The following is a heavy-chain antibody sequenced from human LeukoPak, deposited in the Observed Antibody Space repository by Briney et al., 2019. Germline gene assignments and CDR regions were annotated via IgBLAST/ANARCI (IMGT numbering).Heavy chain of an antibody. J-gene: IGHJ4*02. D-gene: IGHD2-15*01. CDR1: GGSISSYF. Sequence: SETLSLTCNVSGGSISSYFWSWIRQPAGKGLEWIGRIHTSGSTNYNPSLKSRVTMSVDTSKNQFSLKLRSVTAADTAVYYCARVVSIVADESHFDYWGQGTLVTVSS. CDR2: IHTSGST. V-gene: IGHV4-4*07. CDR3: ARVVSIVADESHFDY.